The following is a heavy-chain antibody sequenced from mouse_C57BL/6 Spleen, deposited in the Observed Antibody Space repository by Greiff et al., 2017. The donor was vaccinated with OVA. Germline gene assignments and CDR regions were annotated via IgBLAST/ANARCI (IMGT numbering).Heavy chain of an antibody. Sequence: QVQLQQPGAELVKPGASVKLSCTASGYTFTSYWLHWVKQTPGQGLEWIGMIHPNSGSTNYNEKFKSKATLTVDKSSSTAYMQLSSLTSEDSAVYYCARTYYYGSSGWYFDVWGTGTTVTVSS. J-gene: IGHJ1*03. D-gene: IGHD1-1*01. V-gene: IGHV1-64*01. CDR1: GYTFTSYW. CDR2: IHPNSGST. CDR3: ARTYYYGSSGWYFDV.